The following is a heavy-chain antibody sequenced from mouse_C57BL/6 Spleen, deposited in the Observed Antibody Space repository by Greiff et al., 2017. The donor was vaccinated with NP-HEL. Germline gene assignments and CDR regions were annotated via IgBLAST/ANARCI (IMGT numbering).Heavy chain of an antibody. V-gene: IGHV1-80*01. CDR3: AEDIYYYCQYNVDY. J-gene: IGHJ2*01. D-gene: IGHD1-1*01. CDR1: GYAFSSYW. Sequence: QVQLKESGAELVKPGASVKISCKASGYAFSSYWMNWVKQRPGKGLEWIGQIYPGDGDTNYNGKFKGKATLSADKSSSTAYLQLSSLPSEDTAIYFSAEDIYYYCQYNVDYWGQGTTLTVSS. CDR2: IYPGDGDT.